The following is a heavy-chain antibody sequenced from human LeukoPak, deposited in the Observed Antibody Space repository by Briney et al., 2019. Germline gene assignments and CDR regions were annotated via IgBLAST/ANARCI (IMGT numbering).Heavy chain of an antibody. Sequence: GSLRLSCAASGFTFNYAWMSWVRQVPGKGLERVGQTVSEIDGGTTDYAAPVKGRFTISRDDSKSTLYLQMNSLKIEDTAVYYCTIDEDWNYARKDVWGQGATVIVSS. CDR2: TVSEIDGGTT. V-gene: IGHV3-15*04. CDR1: GFTFNYAW. D-gene: IGHD1-7*01. J-gene: IGHJ6*02. CDR3: TIDEDWNYARKDV.